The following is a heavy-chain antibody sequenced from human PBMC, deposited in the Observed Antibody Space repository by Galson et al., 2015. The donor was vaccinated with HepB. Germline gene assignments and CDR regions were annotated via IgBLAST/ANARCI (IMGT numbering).Heavy chain of an antibody. V-gene: IGHV1-3*01. D-gene: IGHD4-17*01. J-gene: IGHJ4*02. CDR1: GYTFTSYA. CDR3: ARIYGDYHRKFDY. CDR2: INAGNGNT. Sequence: SVKVSCKASGYTFTSYAMHWVRQAPGQRLEWMGWINAGNGNTKYSQKFQGRVTITRDTSASTAYMELSSLRSEDTAVYYCARIYGDYHRKFDYWGQGTLVTVSS.